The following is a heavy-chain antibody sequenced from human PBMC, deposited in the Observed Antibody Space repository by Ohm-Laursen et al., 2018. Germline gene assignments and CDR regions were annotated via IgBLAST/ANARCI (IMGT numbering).Heavy chain of an antibody. CDR1: GFTFSDYY. J-gene: IGHJ4*02. CDR2: ISSSGSSI. D-gene: IGHD5-18*01. CDR3: ASGYSHDCIVDY. V-gene: IGHV3-11*01. Sequence: SLRLSCAASGFTFSDYYMTWIRQAPGKGLEWVSYISSSGSSIDYADSVKGRFTISRDNAKNSLFLQMNSLRAEDTAVYYCASGYSHDCIVDYWGQGTLVTVSA.